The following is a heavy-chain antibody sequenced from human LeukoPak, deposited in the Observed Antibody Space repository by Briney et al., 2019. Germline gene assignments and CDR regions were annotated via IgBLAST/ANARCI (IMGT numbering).Heavy chain of an antibody. J-gene: IGHJ6*02. CDR1: GFTFSSYG. V-gene: IGHV3-30*18. Sequence: GGSLRLSCAASGFTFSSYGMHWVRQAPGKGLEWVAVISYDGSNKYYADSAKGRFTISRDNSKNTLYLQMNSLRAEDTAVYYCAKENGYCSSTSCYGMDVWGQGTTVTVSS. D-gene: IGHD2-2*01. CDR3: AKENGYCSSTSCYGMDV. CDR2: ISYDGSNK.